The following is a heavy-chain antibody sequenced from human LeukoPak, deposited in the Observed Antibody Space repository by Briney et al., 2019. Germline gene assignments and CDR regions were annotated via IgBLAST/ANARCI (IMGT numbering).Heavy chain of an antibody. J-gene: IGHJ4*02. CDR3: ARGTVTMVDY. CDR1: GFTVSSNY. V-gene: IGHV3-66*01. CDR2: IYSGGST. Sequence: GGSLSLSCAASGFTVSSNYMSWVRKAPGGGLEWVSVIYSGGSTYYADSVKGRFTISRDNSKNTLFLQMNSLRAGDTAVYYCARGTVTMVDYWGQGTLVTVSS. D-gene: IGHD3-10*01.